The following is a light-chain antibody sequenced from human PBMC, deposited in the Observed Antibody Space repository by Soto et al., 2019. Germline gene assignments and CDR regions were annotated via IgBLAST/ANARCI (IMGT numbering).Light chain of an antibody. Sequence: DIQMTQSPSSLPASVGDRVTITCRASQGISNYLAWYQQKPGKVPKLLIYAASTLQSGVPSRFSGSGSGRDFTLTISSLQPEDLGTYFCQQANSVPWTFGQGTKVDIK. CDR2: AAS. CDR1: QGISNY. V-gene: IGKV1-27*01. CDR3: QQANSVPWT. J-gene: IGKJ1*01.